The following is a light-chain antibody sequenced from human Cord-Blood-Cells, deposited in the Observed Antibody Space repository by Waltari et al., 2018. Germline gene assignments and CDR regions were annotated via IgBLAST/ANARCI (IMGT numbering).Light chain of an antibody. CDR3: QQRSNWLWT. CDR2: EAS. Sequence: EIVLTQSPATLSLSPGERATLSCRASQSVSSYLSWYQQKPGQAPRLLTYEASNRATGIPARLSGMGSGTDFTLTISSLEPEDFAVYYWQQRSNWLWTFGQGTKVEIK. V-gene: IGKV3-11*01. CDR1: QSVSSY. J-gene: IGKJ1*01.